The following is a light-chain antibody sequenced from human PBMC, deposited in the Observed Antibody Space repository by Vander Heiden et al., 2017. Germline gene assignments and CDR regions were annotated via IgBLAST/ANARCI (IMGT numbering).Light chain of an antibody. CDR2: LGS. CDR3: MQALQTPMYT. V-gene: IGKV2-28*01. Sequence: DIVMTQSPLSLPVTPGEPASISCRSSQSLLHSNGYNYLDWYLQKPWQSPQLLIYLGSNRASGVPDRFSGSGSGTDFTLKISRVEAEDVGVYYCMQALQTPMYTFGQWTKLEIK. CDR1: QSLLHSNGYNY. J-gene: IGKJ2*01.